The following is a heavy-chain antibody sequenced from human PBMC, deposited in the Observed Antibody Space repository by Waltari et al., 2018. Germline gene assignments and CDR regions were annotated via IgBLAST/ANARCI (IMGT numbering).Heavy chain of an antibody. Sequence: QLQLQESGPGLVKPSETLSLTCTVSGGSISRSSSYRGCIRQAPGKGLEWIGSIYYSGSTDYTPNLESPVTISGDTSKNQFSLKLSSVTAADTAVYYCARHWKKSGYRFDPWGQGTLVTVSS. D-gene: IGHD5-12*01. V-gene: IGHV4-39*01. CDR3: ARHWKKSGYRFDP. J-gene: IGHJ5*02. CDR2: IYYSGST. CDR1: GGSISRSSSY.